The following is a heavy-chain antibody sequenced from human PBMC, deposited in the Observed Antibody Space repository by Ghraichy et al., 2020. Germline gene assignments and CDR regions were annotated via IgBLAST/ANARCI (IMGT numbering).Heavy chain of an antibody. J-gene: IGHJ6*02. V-gene: IGHV4-30-4*01. Sequence: SETLSLTCTVSGGSIRSGDYYWSWIRQPPGKGLEWIGYIYYSGHTYYKSSLKSRVSMSVDTSKSHFSLGLTSMSAADTAVYYCAREHVICNCSHRGVDVWGHGTPVTVSS. CDR3: AREHVICNCSHRGVDV. CDR1: GGSIRSGDYY. CDR2: IYYSGHT. D-gene: IGHD2/OR15-2a*01.